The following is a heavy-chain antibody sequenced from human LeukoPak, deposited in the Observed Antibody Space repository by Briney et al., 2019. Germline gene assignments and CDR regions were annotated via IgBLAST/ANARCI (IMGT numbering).Heavy chain of an antibody. CDR2: LYNIRSA. Sequence: GGSLRLSCAASGFTVSSSYMSWVRQAPGKGLEWVSVLYNIRSAYYADSVRGRFTISRDNSKNTLYLQMNSLRAEDTAVYYCARVGGSYYNYWGQGTLVTVSS. CDR3: ARVGGSYYNY. D-gene: IGHD1-26*01. V-gene: IGHV3-66*01. J-gene: IGHJ4*02. CDR1: GFTVSSSY.